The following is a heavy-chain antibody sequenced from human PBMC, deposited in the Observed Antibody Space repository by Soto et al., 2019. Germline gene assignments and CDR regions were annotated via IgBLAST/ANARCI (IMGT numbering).Heavy chain of an antibody. CDR1: GYTFTSYG. CDR3: ARALFY. CDR2: ISGYNGNT. Sequence: ASVKVSCKASGYTFTSYGISWVRQAPGQGLEWMGWISGYNGNTNYAQKFQGWVTMTRDTSISTAYMELSRLRSDDTVMYCCARALFYLGQGTLLTVSS. V-gene: IGHV1-18*01. J-gene: IGHJ4*02. D-gene: IGHD3-3*01.